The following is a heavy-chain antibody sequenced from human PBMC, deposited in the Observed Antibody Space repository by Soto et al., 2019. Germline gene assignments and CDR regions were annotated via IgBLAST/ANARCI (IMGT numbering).Heavy chain of an antibody. D-gene: IGHD3-22*01. CDR2: ISYPGST. J-gene: IGHJ4*02. CDR1: GGSLSTGGYY. CDR3: ARASYYHNSGYSANFAS. Sequence: QVQLQESGPGLVKPSQTLSLTCTVSGGSLSTGGYYWSWFRQHPGMGLEWIGDISYPGSTFSIPPLKRRFVISVDTANDKFSLRLSSVTAADPAVYSCARASYYHNSGYSANFASWGQGTLVTVST. V-gene: IGHV4-31*03.